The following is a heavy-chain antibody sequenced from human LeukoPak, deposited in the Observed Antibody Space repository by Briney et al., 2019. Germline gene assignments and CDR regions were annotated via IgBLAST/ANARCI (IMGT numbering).Heavy chain of an antibody. J-gene: IGHJ4*02. V-gene: IGHV3-21*01. D-gene: IGHD3-22*01. Sequence: GGSLRLSCAASGFTFSSYSMNWVRQAPGKGLEWVSSISSSSSYIYYADSVKGRFTISRDNAKNSLYLQMNSLRAEDTAVYYCASIIRYYYDSSGFPSGWGQGTLVTVSS. CDR1: GFTFSSYS. CDR3: ASIIRYYYDSSGFPSG. CDR2: ISSSSSYI.